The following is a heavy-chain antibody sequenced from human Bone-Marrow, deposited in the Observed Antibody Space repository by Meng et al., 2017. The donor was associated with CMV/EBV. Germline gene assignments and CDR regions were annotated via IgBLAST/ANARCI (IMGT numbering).Heavy chain of an antibody. J-gene: IGHJ5*02. CDR2: TYYDGTT. D-gene: IGHD2-15*01. Sequence: CTVSGGPLKRGGNSWSLIRHLPEKGLEWIGYTYYDGTTHYDWSLRSRVTISVDTSKNQFSLKLSSVTAADTAVYYCARQTPDNWFDPWGQGALVTVSS. V-gene: IGHV4-31*03. CDR3: ARQTPDNWFDP. CDR1: GGPLKRGGNS.